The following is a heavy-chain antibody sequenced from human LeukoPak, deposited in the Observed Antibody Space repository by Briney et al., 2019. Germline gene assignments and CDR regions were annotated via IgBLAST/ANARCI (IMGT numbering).Heavy chain of an antibody. CDR3: AKVIGYCSSTSCSLFDDAFDV. V-gene: IGHV3-43*02. CDR1: GFSFDDYA. CDR2: ISGDAGST. Sequence: PGGSLRLSCAASGFSFDDYAMHWVRQAPGKGLEWVSLISGDAGSTYYADSVRGRFSISRDNSKNSLFLQMNSLRTEDTAFYFCAKVIGYCSSTSCSLFDDAFDVCGQGTMVTVSS. D-gene: IGHD2-2*03. J-gene: IGHJ3*01.